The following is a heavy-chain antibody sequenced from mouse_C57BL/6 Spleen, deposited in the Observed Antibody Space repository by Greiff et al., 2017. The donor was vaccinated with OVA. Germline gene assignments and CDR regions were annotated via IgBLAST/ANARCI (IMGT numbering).Heavy chain of an antibody. D-gene: IGHD1-1*01. V-gene: IGHV1-42*01. CDR2: INPSTGGT. J-gene: IGHJ3*01. CDR1: GYSFTGYY. Sequence: VQLKQSGPELVKPGASVKISCKASGYSFTGYYMNWVKQSPEKSLEWIGEINPSTGGTTYNQKFKAKATLTVDKSSSTAYMQLKSLTSEDSAVYYCARSYYGSSLGWFAYWGQGTLVTVSA. CDR3: ARSYYGSSLGWFAY.